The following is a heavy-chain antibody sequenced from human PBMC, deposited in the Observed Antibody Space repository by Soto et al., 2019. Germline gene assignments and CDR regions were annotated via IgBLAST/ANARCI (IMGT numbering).Heavy chain of an antibody. V-gene: IGHV4-4*02. CDR1: GGSISSSNW. CDR2: IYYSGST. CDR3: ARGGGSYYDSPWFDP. D-gene: IGHD1-26*01. J-gene: IGHJ5*02. Sequence: SETLSLTCAVSGGSISSSNWWSWVRQPPGKGLEWIGYIYYSGSTNYNPSLKSRVTISVDTSKNQFSLKLSPVTAADTAVYYCARGGGSYYDSPWFDPWGQGTLVTVS.